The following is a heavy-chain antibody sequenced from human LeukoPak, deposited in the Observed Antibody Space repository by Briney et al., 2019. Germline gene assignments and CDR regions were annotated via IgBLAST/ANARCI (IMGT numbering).Heavy chain of an antibody. D-gene: IGHD3-16*01. J-gene: IGHJ4*02. CDR2: IRHDGSIK. CDR3: AKDSLADIDY. Sequence: GGSLRLSCAASGFIFSTYGMHWVRRAPGKGLEWVAFIRHDGSIKNYADSVKGRSTISRDNSKNTLYPQMNSLRAEDTAVYYCAKDSLADIDYWGQGTLVTVSS. CDR1: GFIFSTYG. V-gene: IGHV3-30*02.